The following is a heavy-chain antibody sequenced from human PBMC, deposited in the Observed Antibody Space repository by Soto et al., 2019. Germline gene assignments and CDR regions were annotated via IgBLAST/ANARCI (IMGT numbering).Heavy chain of an antibody. J-gene: IGHJ4*02. CDR3: AMGLAAAGPLDY. V-gene: IGHV3-30*03. CDR1: GFTFSSYG. D-gene: IGHD6-13*01. CDR2: ISYDGSNK. Sequence: QVQLVESGGGVVQPGRSLRLSCAASGFTFSSYGMHWVRQAPGKGLEWVAVISYDGSNKYYADSVKGRFTISRDNSKNTLYLQMNSLRAEDTAVYYCAMGLAAAGPLDYWGQGTLVTVSS.